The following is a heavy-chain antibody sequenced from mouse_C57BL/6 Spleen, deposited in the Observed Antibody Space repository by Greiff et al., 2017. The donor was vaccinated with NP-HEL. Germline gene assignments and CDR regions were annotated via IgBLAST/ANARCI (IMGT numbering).Heavy chain of an antibody. CDR3: ARSGTTVVAPFDY. J-gene: IGHJ2*01. D-gene: IGHD1-1*01. CDR2: IYPGDGDT. Sequence: VQLQQSGPELVKPGASVKISCKASGYAFSSSWINWVKQRPGKGLEWIGRIYPGDGDTNYNGKFKGKATLTADKSSSTAYMQLSSLTSEDSAVYFCARSGTTVVAPFDYWGQGTTLTVSS. CDR1: GYAFSSSW. V-gene: IGHV1-82*01.